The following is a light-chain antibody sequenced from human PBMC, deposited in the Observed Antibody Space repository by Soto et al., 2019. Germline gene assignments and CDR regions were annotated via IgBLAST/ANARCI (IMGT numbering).Light chain of an antibody. CDR1: SSDVGGYNY. V-gene: IGLV2-14*01. CDR2: DVS. J-gene: IGLJ1*01. CDR3: SSYTSSSTLYV. Sequence: QSALTQPASVSGSPGQSITISCTGTSSDVGGYNYVSWYQQHPGKAPKLMIYDVSNRPSGVSNRFSGSKSGSTASLTISGLQAEVEADYYCSSYTSSSTLYVFGTGTKVTVL.